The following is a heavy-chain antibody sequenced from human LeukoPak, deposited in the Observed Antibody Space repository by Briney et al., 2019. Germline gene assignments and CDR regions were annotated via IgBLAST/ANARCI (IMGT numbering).Heavy chain of an antibody. J-gene: IGHJ6*03. CDR3: ARGVNPYYYYYMDV. Sequence: ASVKVSCKASGGTFSSYAINWVRQATGQGLEWMGWMNPNSGNTGYAQKFQGRVTITRNTSISTAYMELSSLRSEDTAVYYCARGVNPYYYYYMDVWGKGTTVTVSS. CDR2: MNPNSGNT. V-gene: IGHV1-8*03. D-gene: IGHD1-14*01. CDR1: GGTFSSYA.